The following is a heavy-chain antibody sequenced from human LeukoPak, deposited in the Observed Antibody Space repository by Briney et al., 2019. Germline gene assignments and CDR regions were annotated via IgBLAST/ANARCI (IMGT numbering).Heavy chain of an antibody. D-gene: IGHD3-3*01. Sequence: GASLRLSCAASGFTFSSYAMSWVRQAPGKGLEWVSAISGSGGSTYYADSVKGRFTISRDNSKNTLYLQMNSLRAEDTAVYYCAKVDYDFWSGLYYFDYWGQGTLVTASS. J-gene: IGHJ4*02. CDR1: GFTFSSYA. CDR3: AKVDYDFWSGLYYFDY. V-gene: IGHV3-23*01. CDR2: ISGSGGST.